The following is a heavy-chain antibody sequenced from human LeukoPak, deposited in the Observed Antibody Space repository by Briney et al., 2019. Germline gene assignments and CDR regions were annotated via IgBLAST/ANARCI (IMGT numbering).Heavy chain of an antibody. CDR2: IRYDGSNK. D-gene: IGHD5-24*01. Sequence: GGSLRLSCAASGFTFSSYGMHWVRQAPGKGLEWVAFIRYDGSNKYYADSVKGRFTISRDNSKNTLYLQMNSLRAEDTAVYYCAKDRGRDGYNWIDYWGQGTLVTVSS. CDR1: GFTFSSYG. CDR3: AKDRGRDGYNWIDY. J-gene: IGHJ4*02. V-gene: IGHV3-30*02.